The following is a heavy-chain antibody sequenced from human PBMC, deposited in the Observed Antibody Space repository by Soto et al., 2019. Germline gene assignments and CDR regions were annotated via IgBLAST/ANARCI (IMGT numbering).Heavy chain of an antibody. CDR1: GFTFTKAW. CDR3: TTLYWGGAFSV. D-gene: IGHD7-27*01. V-gene: IGHV3-15*01. Sequence: EVQLVESGGGLVKPGGSLRLSCVGSGFTFTKAWMSWVRQAPGKGMEWVGRIKSNADGGTTDYTASVKGRSPISRDDSTSTLDLQMNSLTTEDTAVYYCTTLYWGGAFSVWGQGTMVTVSS. J-gene: IGHJ3*01. CDR2: IKSNADGGTT.